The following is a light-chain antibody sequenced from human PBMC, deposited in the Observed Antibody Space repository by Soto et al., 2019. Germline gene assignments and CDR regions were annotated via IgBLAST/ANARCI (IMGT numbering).Light chain of an antibody. Sequence: ELTQPPSVSVPAGQTARITCSGDALPKQFACWYQKKPGQAPVMVIYNDSERPSGIPERFSGSSSGTTVTLIISGVQAEDEADYYCQSADRSDTYWVFGGGTQLTVL. CDR2: NDS. J-gene: IGLJ3*02. V-gene: IGLV3-25*02. CDR3: QSADRSDTYWV. CDR1: ALPKQF.